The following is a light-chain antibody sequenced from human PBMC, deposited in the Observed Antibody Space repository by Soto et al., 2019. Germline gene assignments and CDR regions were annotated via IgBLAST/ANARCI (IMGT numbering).Light chain of an antibody. J-gene: IGKJ3*01. CDR3: QQYGSSLFT. CDR2: GAS. Sequence: EIVLTQSPGTLSLSPGERATLSCRASQSVSSSYLAWYQKKPGQAPRLLIYGASSRAPGIPDRFSGGGSGTDFTLTISRLEPEDFAVYYCQQYGSSLFTFGPGTKVDIK. CDR1: QSVSSSY. V-gene: IGKV3-20*01.